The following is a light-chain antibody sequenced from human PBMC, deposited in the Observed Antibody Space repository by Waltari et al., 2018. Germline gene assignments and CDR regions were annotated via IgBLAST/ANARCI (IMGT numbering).Light chain of an antibody. Sequence: EIVLTQSPATLSLSPGERATLSCRASQSVHSYSIWYQQKPGQDPRLLIYDAFTRPTGIPARFSGSRSGTDFTLTISSLEPEDFAVYYCQQRADWPITFGQGTRLEIK. V-gene: IGKV3-11*01. CDR1: QSVHSY. CDR2: DAF. CDR3: QQRADWPIT. J-gene: IGKJ5*01.